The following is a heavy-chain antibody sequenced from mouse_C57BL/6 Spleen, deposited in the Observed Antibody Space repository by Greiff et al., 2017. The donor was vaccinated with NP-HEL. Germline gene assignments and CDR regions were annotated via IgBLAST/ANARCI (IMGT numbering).Heavy chain of an antibody. CDR1: GYAFTNYL. V-gene: IGHV1-54*01. Sequence: QVQLQQSGAELVRPGTSVKVSCKASGYAFTNYLIEWVKQRPGQGLEWIGVINPGSGGTNYNEKFKGKATLTADKSSSTAYMQLSSLTSEDSAVYFCARSSYSNYELDYWGQGTTLTVSS. CDR3: ARSSYSNYELDY. J-gene: IGHJ2*01. CDR2: INPGSGGT. D-gene: IGHD2-5*01.